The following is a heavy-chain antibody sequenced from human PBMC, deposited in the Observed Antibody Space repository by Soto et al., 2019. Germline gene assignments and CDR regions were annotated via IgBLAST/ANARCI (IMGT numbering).Heavy chain of an antibody. CDR3: ARDFGGSSWSGHYFDS. V-gene: IGHV5-51*01. CDR2: VYPDDSDA. Sequence: GESLKISCKASGYTFTNYWVAWVRQLPGKGLEWMGIVYPDDSDARYSPSFRGQVTISADKSVDTAYLQWSSLQASDTAIYYCARDFGGSSWSGHYFDSWGQGTLVTVPQ. J-gene: IGHJ4*02. CDR1: GYTFTNYW. D-gene: IGHD6-13*01.